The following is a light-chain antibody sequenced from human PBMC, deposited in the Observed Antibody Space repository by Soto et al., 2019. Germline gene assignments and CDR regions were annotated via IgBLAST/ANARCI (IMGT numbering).Light chain of an antibody. CDR1: QSVDSTF. CDR2: GSS. Sequence: EIVLTQSPGTLSLSPGERATLPCRASQSVDSTFLAWYQQKPGQAPRLLVYGSSTRAAGVPDRFSGSGSGTDFTLTISRLEPEDFAVYYCQQYGRSPLLYAFGQGTKLGVK. J-gene: IGKJ2*01. V-gene: IGKV3-20*01. CDR3: QQYGRSPLLYA.